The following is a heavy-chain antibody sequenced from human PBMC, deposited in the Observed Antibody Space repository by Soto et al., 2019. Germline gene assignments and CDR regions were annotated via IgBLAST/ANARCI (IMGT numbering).Heavy chain of an antibody. J-gene: IGHJ4*02. V-gene: IGHV3-15*04. CDR3: TAHLLGYCSGGSCYSDPYFDY. D-gene: IGHD2-15*01. Sequence: GGSLRLSCAASGFTFSNAWMSWVRQAPGKGLEWVGRIESKTDGGTTDYAAPVKGRFTISRDDSKNTLYLQMNSLKTEDTAVYYCTAHLLGYCSGGSCYSDPYFDYWGQGTLVTVSS. CDR2: IESKTDGGTT. CDR1: GFTFSNAW.